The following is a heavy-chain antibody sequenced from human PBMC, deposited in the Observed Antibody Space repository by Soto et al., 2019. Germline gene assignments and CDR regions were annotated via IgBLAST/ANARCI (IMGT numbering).Heavy chain of an antibody. CDR2: IYYSGST. D-gene: IGHD4-17*01. J-gene: IGHJ2*01. Sequence: SETLSLTCTVSGGSISSGGYYWSWIRQHPGKGLEWIGYIYYSGSTYYNPSLKSRVTISVDTSKNQFSLKLSSVTAADTAVYYCARDTAPYGDYVSAKGLWGRGTLVTVSS. CDR1: GGSISSGGYY. CDR3: ARDTAPYGDYVSAKGL. V-gene: IGHV4-31*03.